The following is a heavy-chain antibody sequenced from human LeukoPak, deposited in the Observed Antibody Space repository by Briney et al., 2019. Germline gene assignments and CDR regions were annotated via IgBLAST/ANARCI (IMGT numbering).Heavy chain of an antibody. CDR1: GDSVSSNSAA. CDR3: AIGDAAAGTFVGHHNDY. D-gene: IGHD6-13*01. Sequence: SQTLSLTCAISGDSVSSNSAAWNWIRQSPSRGLEWLGRTYYRSKWYNDYAVSVKSRITINPDTSKNQFSLQLNSVTPEDTAVYYCAIGDAAAGTFVGHHNDYWGQGTLVTVSS. V-gene: IGHV6-1*01. J-gene: IGHJ4*02. CDR2: TYYRSKWYN.